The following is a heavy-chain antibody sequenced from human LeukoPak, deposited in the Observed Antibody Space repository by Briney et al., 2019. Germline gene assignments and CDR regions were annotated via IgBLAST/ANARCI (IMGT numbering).Heavy chain of an antibody. Sequence: SETLSLTCTVSGGSISSYYWSWIRQPPGKGLEWIGYIYYSGSTNYNPSLKSRVTISVDTSKNQFSLKLSSVTAADTAVYYCARGYDFWSGTTHRSGFDPWGQGTLVTVSS. CDR3: ARGYDFWSGTTHRSGFDP. V-gene: IGHV4-59*01. CDR2: IYYSGST. J-gene: IGHJ5*02. D-gene: IGHD3-3*01. CDR1: GGSISSYY.